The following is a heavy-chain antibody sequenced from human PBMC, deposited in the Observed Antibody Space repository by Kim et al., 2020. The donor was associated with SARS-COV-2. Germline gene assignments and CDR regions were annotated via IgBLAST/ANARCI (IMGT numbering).Heavy chain of an antibody. CDR3: ARVDPYSYSGTPYFDY. CDR1: GYTFTNYW. J-gene: IGHJ4*02. D-gene: IGHD4-4*01. CDR2: IDPRDSYT. Sequence: GESLKISCYGSGYTFTNYWITWVRQMPGKGLEWMGRIDPRDSYTTYNPSFQGHVTISVDRSISTAYLQWSSLKASDTAMYYCARVDPYSYSGTPYFDYWRQGTRVTVSS. V-gene: IGHV5-10-1*01.